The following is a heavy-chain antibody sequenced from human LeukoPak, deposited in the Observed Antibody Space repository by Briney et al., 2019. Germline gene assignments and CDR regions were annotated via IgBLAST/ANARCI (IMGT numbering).Heavy chain of an antibody. CDR3: ARDQIAAAVGYFDY. Sequence: ASVKVSCKASGYTFTSYGISWVRQAPGQGLEWMGIINPSGGSTTYAQKFQGRVSMTRDTSTSTVYMELSSLTSEDTAVYYCARDQIAAAVGYFDYWGQGTLVTVSS. J-gene: IGHJ4*02. V-gene: IGHV1-46*01. D-gene: IGHD6-13*01. CDR2: INPSGGST. CDR1: GYTFTSYG.